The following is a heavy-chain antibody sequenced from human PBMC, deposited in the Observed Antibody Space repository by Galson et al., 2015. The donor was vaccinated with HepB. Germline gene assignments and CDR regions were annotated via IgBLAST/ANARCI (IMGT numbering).Heavy chain of an antibody. CDR1: GGSISSYY. V-gene: IGHV4-59*01. CDR3: ARDSGPLPPPNSSSWYYYYYGMDV. J-gene: IGHJ6*02. D-gene: IGHD6-13*01. CDR2: IYYSGST. Sequence: TLSLTCTVSGGSISSYYWSWIRQPPGKGLEWIGYIYYSGSTNYNPSLKSRVTISVDTSKNQFSLKLSSVTAADTAVYYCARDSGPLPPPNSSSWYYYYYGMDVWGQGTTVTVSS.